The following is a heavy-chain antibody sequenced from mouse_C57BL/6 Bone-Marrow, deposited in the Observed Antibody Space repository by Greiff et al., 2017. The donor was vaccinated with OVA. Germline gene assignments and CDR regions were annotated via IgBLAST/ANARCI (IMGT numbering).Heavy chain of an antibody. V-gene: IGHV1-64*01. CDR2: IHPNSGST. D-gene: IGHD2-10*02. CDR1: GYTFTSYW. J-gene: IGHJ3*01. CDR3: ASYGLLY. Sequence: QVQLQQPGAELVKPGASVKLSCKASGYTFTSYWMHWVKQRPGQGLEWIGKIHPNSGSTNYNEKFKGKATLTADKSSSTAYMQLSSLTSEDSAVYFCASYGLLYWGQGTLVTVSA.